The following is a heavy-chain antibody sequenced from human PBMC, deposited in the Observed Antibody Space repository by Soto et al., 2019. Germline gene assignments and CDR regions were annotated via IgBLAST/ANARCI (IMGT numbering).Heavy chain of an antibody. CDR2: ISGSGVST. CDR1: GFTFSSYA. V-gene: IGHV3-23*01. CDR3: AKSPGMYYYDSSGYYLYDY. Sequence: GGSLRLSCAASGFTFSSYAMSWVRQAPGKGLEWVSAISGSGVSTYYADSVKGRFTISRDNSKNTLYLQMNSLRAEDTAVYYCAKSPGMYYYDSSGYYLYDYRGQRSLVTVSS. D-gene: IGHD3-22*01. J-gene: IGHJ4*02.